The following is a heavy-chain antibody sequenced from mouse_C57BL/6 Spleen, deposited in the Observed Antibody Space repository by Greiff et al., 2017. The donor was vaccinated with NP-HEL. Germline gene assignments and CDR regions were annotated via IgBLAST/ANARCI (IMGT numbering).Heavy chain of an antibody. CDR3: TRSPLNSNFQGWYFDV. J-gene: IGHJ1*03. D-gene: IGHD2-5*01. Sequence: EVKLEESGEGLVKPGGSLKLSCAASGFTFSSYAMSWVRQTPEKRLEWVAYISSGGDYIYYADTVKGRFTISRDNARNTLYLQMSSLKSEDTAMYYCTRSPLNSNFQGWYFDVWGTVTTVTVSS. V-gene: IGHV5-9-1*02. CDR2: ISSGGDYI. CDR1: GFTFSSYA.